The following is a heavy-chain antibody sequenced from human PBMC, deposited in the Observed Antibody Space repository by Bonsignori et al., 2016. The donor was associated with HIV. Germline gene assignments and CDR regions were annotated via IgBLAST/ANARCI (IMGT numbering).Heavy chain of an antibody. CDR2: IRSKANSYAT. CDR3: TRHTSSGSYREDFDY. CDR1: GFTFSGSA. Sequence: GGSLRLSCAASGFTFSGSAMHWVRQASGKGLEWVGRIRSKANSYATAYAASVKGRFTISRDDSKNTAYLQMNSLKTEDTAVYYCTRHTSSGSYREDFDYWGQGTLVTVSS. J-gene: IGHJ4*02. D-gene: IGHD1-26*01. V-gene: IGHV3-73*01.